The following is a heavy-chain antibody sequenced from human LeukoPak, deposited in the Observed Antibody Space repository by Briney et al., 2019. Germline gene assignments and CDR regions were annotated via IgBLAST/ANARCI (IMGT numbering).Heavy chain of an antibody. J-gene: IGHJ4*02. CDR3: ARRPKSYCSSTSCSQDTYFDY. Sequence: RPSETLSLTCTVSGGSISSSSYYWGWIRQPPGKGLEWIGSIYYSGSTYYNPSLKSRVTISVDTSKNQFSLKLSSVTAADTAVYYCARRPKSYCSSTSCSQDTYFDYWGQGTLVTVSS. CDR1: GGSISSSSYY. D-gene: IGHD2-2*01. CDR2: IYYSGST. V-gene: IGHV4-39*01.